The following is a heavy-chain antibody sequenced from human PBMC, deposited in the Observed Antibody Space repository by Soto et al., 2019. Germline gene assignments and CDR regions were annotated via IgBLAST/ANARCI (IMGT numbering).Heavy chain of an antibody. D-gene: IGHD4-17*01. V-gene: IGHV4-59*08. CDR3: ARHGYGDAFDY. J-gene: IGHJ4*02. CDR2: IYYSGST. CDR1: GVSTTAYY. Sequence: ETLSLTCSVSGVSTTAYYWSWIRQPPGKGLEWIGYIYYSGSTNYNPSLKSRVTISVDTSKNQFSLKLSSVTAADTAVYYCARHGYGDAFDYWGQGTLVTVSS.